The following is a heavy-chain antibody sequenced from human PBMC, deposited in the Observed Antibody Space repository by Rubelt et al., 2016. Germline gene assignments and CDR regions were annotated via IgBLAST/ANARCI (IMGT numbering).Heavy chain of an antibody. J-gene: IGHJ3*02. CDR3: ARPEKIATSRGAFDI. D-gene: IGHD5-24*01. CDR2: IKDDGSEK. CDR1: GFTFSSSA. V-gene: IGHV3-7*01. Sequence: EVQLLASGGGLVQPGGSLRLSCAAPGFTFSSSAMSWVRQAPGKGLEWVANIKDDGSEKHYVDSVKGRFTISRDNAKNSLYLQMSSRRAEDTAGYYCARPEKIATSRGAFDIWGQGTMVTV.